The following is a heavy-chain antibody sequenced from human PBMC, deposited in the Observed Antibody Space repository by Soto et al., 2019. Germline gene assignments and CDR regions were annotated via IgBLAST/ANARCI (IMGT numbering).Heavy chain of an antibody. CDR3: ASHPLNWSGADS. J-gene: IGHJ4*02. D-gene: IGHD1-1*01. CDR2: IYYSGSS. CDR1: GGSITSSEYY. V-gene: IGHV4-39*01. Sequence: SETLSLTCTVSGGSITSSEYYWAWIRQPPGKGLQFVGTIYYSGSSYSNPSLKSRLSMSVDTSKNQFSLTMKSVTAADTGVYYCASHPLNWSGADSWGQGVLVTVSS.